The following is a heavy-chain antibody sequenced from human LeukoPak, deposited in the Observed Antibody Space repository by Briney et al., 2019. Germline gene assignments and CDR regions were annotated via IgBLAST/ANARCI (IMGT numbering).Heavy chain of an antibody. CDR2: IFYSGTT. CDR3: ASVRRGFGESSKYYAYYYMGV. Sequence: SSETLSLTCTVSGGSISRYYWSWIRQPPGRGREWLGFIFYSGTTNYNPSLKSRVTISLDTSKNQFSLKLSSVTAADTAVYYCASVRRGFGESSKYYAYYYMGVWGKGTTVTISS. D-gene: IGHD3-10*01. CDR1: GGSISRYY. J-gene: IGHJ6*03. V-gene: IGHV4-59*08.